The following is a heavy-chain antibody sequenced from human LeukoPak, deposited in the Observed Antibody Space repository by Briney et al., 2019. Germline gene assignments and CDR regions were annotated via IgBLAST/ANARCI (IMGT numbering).Heavy chain of an antibody. D-gene: IGHD4-23*01. CDR2: IYSGGTT. V-gene: IGHV3-66*01. Sequence: GGSLRLSCAISGFTVSSNYMSWVRHAPGKGLEWVSVIYSGGTTDYAYSVKGRFTISRDNSKNTLHLQMNNLRAEDTAVYYCARVVIRPYYFDYWGQGTLVTVSS. J-gene: IGHJ4*02. CDR3: ARVVIRPYYFDY. CDR1: GFTVSSNY.